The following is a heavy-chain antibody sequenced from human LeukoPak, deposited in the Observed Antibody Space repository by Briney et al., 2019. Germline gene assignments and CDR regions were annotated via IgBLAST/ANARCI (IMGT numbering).Heavy chain of an antibody. CDR2: INHSGST. V-gene: IGHV4-34*01. CDR3: ARGGVVVPAAKPGFGY. D-gene: IGHD2-2*02. CDR1: GGSFSGYY. J-gene: IGHJ4*02. Sequence: SSETLSLTCTVSGGSFSGYYWSWIRQPPGKGLEWIGEINHSGSTNYNPSLKSRVTISVDTSKNQFSLKLSSVTAADTAVYYCARGGVVVPAAKPGFGYWGQGTLVTVSS.